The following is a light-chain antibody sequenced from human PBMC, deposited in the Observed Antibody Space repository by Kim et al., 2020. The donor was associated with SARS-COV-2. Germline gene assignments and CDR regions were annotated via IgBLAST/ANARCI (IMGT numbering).Light chain of an antibody. CDR2: GAS. CDR1: QSVRSN. Sequence: ETVMTQSPVTLSVSPGERATLSCRASQSVRSNLAWYQQKPGQAPRLLIYGASTRATGIPARFSGSGSGTEFTLTISSLQSEDFAVYYCQQYNDWPPLTFGGGTKVDIK. CDR3: QQYNDWPPLT. J-gene: IGKJ4*01. V-gene: IGKV3-15*01.